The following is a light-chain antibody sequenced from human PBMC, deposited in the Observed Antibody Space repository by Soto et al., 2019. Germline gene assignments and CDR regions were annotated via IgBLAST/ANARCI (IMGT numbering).Light chain of an antibody. Sequence: EIVLTQSPGTLSLSPGEIATLSCRASQSVSSSYLAWYQQKPGQAPRLLIYGASSRATGIPDRFSGSGSGTDFTLTISRLEPEDFAVYYCQQYGSPWTFGQGTKVEIK. CDR3: QQYGSPWT. CDR2: GAS. J-gene: IGKJ1*01. V-gene: IGKV3-20*01. CDR1: QSVSSSY.